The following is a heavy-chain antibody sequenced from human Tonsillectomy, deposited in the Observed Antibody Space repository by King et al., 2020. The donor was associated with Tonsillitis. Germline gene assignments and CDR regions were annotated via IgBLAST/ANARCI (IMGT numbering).Heavy chain of an antibody. CDR3: TKDFSSAY. CDR1: GFVFSDNA. Sequence: VQLVESGGGLVQPGGSLRLSCAASGFVFSDNAMTWVRPAPGTGLEWVSSISGSGGRTHYADSVKDRFTVSRDNSKNTLYLQMNTLRADDAAVYYCTKDFSSAYWGQGTLVTVSS. CDR2: ISGSGGRT. D-gene: IGHD6-6*01. J-gene: IGHJ4*02. V-gene: IGHV3-23*04.